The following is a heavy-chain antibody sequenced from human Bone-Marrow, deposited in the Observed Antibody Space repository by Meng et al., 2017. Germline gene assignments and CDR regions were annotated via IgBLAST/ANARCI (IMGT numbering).Heavy chain of an antibody. Sequence: QWQRQEGGAGLLEPSAAPLRTCAAYGGCFSGYYGSWIRQPPGKGLEWIGEINNSGSTNYNTSLKSRVTISVDTSKNQFSLKLSSVTAADTAVYYCARGLRAARPLLFGYWGQGTLVTVSS. CDR1: GGCFSGYY. J-gene: IGHJ4*02. CDR3: ARGLRAARPLLFGY. V-gene: IGHV4-34*01. CDR2: INNSGST. D-gene: IGHD6-6*01.